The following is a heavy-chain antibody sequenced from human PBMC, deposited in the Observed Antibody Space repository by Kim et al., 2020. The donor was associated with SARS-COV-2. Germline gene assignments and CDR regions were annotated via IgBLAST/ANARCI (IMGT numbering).Heavy chain of an antibody. V-gene: IGHV3-74*01. CDR2: IRSGGTGI. Sequence: GGSLRLSCATSGFTVTDYWMHWVRQAPGKGLVWVSRIRSGGTGISYADSVKGRFTISRDNANNTLYLQMNNLRAEDTALYYCTSDTVLYGLDVWGQGTPVTVSS. CDR3: TSDTVLYGLDV. CDR1: GFTVTDYW. J-gene: IGHJ6*02. D-gene: IGHD4-4*01.